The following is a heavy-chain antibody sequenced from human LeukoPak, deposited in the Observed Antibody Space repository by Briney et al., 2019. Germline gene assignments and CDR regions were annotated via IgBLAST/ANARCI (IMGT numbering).Heavy chain of an antibody. Sequence: SETLSLTCTVSGGSISSYYWSWIRQPPGKGLEWIGYIYYSGSTNYNPSLKSRVTISVDTSKNQFSLKLGSVTAADTAVYYCARGPRYSSSWYYFDYWGQGTLVTVSS. D-gene: IGHD6-13*01. J-gene: IGHJ4*02. CDR3: ARGPRYSSSWYYFDY. CDR2: IYYSGST. V-gene: IGHV4-59*01. CDR1: GGSISSYY.